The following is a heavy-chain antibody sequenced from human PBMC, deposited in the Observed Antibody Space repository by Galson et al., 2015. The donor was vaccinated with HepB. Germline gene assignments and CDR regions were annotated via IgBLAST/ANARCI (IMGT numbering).Heavy chain of an antibody. Sequence: SLRLSCAASGFTFSSYAMHWVRQAPGKGLEWVAVISYDGGNKYYADSVKGRFTIFRDTSKNTLYLQMNSLRAEDTAVYYCAIDQVEVVGAITSSFSAFDIWGQGTMLTVSS. CDR3: AIDQVEVVGAITSSFSAFDI. D-gene: IGHD1-26*01. J-gene: IGHJ3*02. CDR2: ISYDGGNK. V-gene: IGHV3-30-3*01. CDR1: GFTFSSYA.